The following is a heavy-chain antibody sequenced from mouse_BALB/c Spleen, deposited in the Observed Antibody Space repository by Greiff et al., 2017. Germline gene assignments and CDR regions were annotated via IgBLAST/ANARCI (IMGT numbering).Heavy chain of an antibody. J-gene: IGHJ2*01. CDR1: GFNIKDTY. CDR3: ASLITTVVATFDY. CDR2: IDPANGNT. Sequence: LMESGAELVKPGASVKLSCTASGFNIKDTYMHWVKQRPEQGLEWIGRIDPANGNTKYDPKFQGKATITADTSSNTAYLQLSSLTSEDTAVYYCASLITTVVATFDYWGQGTTLTVSS. D-gene: IGHD1-1*01. V-gene: IGHV14-3*02.